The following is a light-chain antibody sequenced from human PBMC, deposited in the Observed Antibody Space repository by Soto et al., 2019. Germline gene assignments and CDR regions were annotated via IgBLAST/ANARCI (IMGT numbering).Light chain of an antibody. CDR2: KAS. CDR1: QSISSW. CDR3: QQYDVYST. J-gene: IGKJ1*01. Sequence: IQISQSPSTLSASVGGTVTITCRASQSISSWLAWYQQKPGIAPKLLIYKASTLQSGVPSRFSRSGYGAVFTLTISPLQADDSAPYYCQQYDVYSTFGQGTKV. V-gene: IGKV1-5*03.